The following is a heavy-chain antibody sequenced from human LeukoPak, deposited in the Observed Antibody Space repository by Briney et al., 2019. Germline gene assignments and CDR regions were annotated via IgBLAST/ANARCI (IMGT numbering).Heavy chain of an antibody. D-gene: IGHD2-15*01. CDR1: GYTFTAYS. CDR2: INPNSGGT. Sequence: ASVKVSCKASGYTFTAYSMHWVRQAPGQGIEWMGWINPNSGGTDCAQRFQGRVTMTRDTSITMLYMEMSSLTPDDTAVYYCARAGYCSDGKCYTFDYWGQGTLATVSS. CDR3: ARAGYCSDGKCYTFDY. V-gene: IGHV1-2*02. J-gene: IGHJ4*02.